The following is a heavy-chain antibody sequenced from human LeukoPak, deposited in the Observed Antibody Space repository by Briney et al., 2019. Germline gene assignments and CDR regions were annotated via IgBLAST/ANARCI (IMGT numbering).Heavy chain of an antibody. Sequence: ASVKVSCKASGYIFTGYYLHWVRQAPGQGLEWMGWINPNSGATNYAQKFQGRVTMTRDTSISTAYMELSRLIPDDTAVCYCARGGRGYSYGELDYWGQGTLVTVSS. CDR1: GYIFTGYY. V-gene: IGHV1-2*02. CDR2: INPNSGAT. CDR3: ARGGRGYSYGELDY. J-gene: IGHJ4*02. D-gene: IGHD5-18*01.